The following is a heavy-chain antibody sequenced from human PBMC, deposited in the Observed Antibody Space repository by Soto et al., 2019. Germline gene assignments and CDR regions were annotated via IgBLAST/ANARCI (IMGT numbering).Heavy chain of an antibody. V-gene: IGHV4-30-4*01. Sequence: PSETLSLTXTVSGGSISSGDYYWSWIRQPPGKGLEWIGYIYYSGSTYYNPSLKSRVTISVDTSKNQFSLKLSSVTAADTAVYYCARAGGLVVVAANDAFDIWGQGTMVTVSS. D-gene: IGHD2-15*01. CDR3: ARAGGLVVVAANDAFDI. CDR1: GGSISSGDYY. J-gene: IGHJ3*02. CDR2: IYYSGST.